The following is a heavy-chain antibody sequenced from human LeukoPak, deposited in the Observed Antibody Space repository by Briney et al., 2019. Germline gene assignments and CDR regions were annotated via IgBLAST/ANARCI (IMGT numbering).Heavy chain of an antibody. CDR2: ISAYNGNT. CDR3: AREQWLVPFDY. CDR1: GYTFTSYG. V-gene: IGHV1-18*01. Sequence: GASVKVSRKASGYTFTSYGISWVRQAPGQGLEWMGWISAYNGNTNYAQKLQGRVTMTTVTSTSTAYMELRSLRSDDTAVYYCAREQWLVPFDYWGQGTLVTVSS. D-gene: IGHD6-19*01. J-gene: IGHJ4*02.